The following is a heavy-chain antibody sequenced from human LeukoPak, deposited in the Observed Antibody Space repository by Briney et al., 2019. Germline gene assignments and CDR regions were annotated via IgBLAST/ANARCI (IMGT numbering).Heavy chain of an antibody. CDR1: GYSFTSYW. Sequence: GESLKISCKGSGYSFTSYWIGWVRQMPGKGLEWMGIIYPGDSDTRYSPSFQGQVTISADKSISTAYLQWSSLKASDTAMYYCARDIGPIAAAGTFWFDPWGQGTQVTVSS. CDR2: IYPGDSDT. D-gene: IGHD6-13*01. J-gene: IGHJ5*02. V-gene: IGHV5-51*01. CDR3: ARDIGPIAAAGTFWFDP.